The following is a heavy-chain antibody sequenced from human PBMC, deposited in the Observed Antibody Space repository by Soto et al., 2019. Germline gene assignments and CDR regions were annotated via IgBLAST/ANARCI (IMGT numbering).Heavy chain of an antibody. CDR2: MNGGSGDT. CDR3: AREGAGNGCYFDR. Sequence: QVQLVQSGAEVKKPGASVKVSCKASGYTFSHYAMHWVRQAPGQGLEWMGWMNGGSGDTKYSQKFQGRVTFTRDTSASTGYMELNSLRSEDTAVYFCAREGAGNGCYFDRWGQGTLVTVPS. CDR1: GYTFSHYA. V-gene: IGHV1-3*01. J-gene: IGHJ5*02. D-gene: IGHD3-10*01.